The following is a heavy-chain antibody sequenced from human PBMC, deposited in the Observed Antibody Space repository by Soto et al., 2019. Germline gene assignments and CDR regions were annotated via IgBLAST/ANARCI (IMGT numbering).Heavy chain of an antibody. CDR1: GGSISSYY. CDR2: IYYSGST. D-gene: IGHD6-6*01. V-gene: IGHV4-59*01. CDR3: ASSGIAARPYYYYGMDV. J-gene: IGHJ6*02. Sequence: KPSETLSLTCTVSGGSISSYYWSWIRQPPGKGLEWIGYIYYSGSTNYNPSLKSRVTISVDTSKNQFSLKLSSVTAADTAVYYCASSGIAARPYYYYGMDVWGQGTTVTVSS.